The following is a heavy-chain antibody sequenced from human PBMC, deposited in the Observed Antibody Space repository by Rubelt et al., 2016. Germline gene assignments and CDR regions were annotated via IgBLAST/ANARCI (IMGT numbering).Heavy chain of an antibody. CDR3: AREAYSGRYPLIDY. CDR1: GYTFTTYG. Sequence: QVQLVQSGAEVKKPGASVKVSCKASGYTFTTYGINWVRQAPGQGLEWMGWISAYNGNTNNAQKVQGRGTRITDTSTSTAYRELRSLRSDGTAVDYCAREAYSGRYPLIDYWGQGTLVTVSS. CDR2: ISAYNGNT. D-gene: IGHD1-26*01. J-gene: IGHJ4*02. V-gene: IGHV1-18*01.